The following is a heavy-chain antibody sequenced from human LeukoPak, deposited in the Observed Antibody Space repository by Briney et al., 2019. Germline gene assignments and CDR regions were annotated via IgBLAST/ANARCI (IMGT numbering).Heavy chain of an antibody. Sequence: SETLSLTCTVSGGSISSHYWSWIRQPPGKGLEWIGYIYYSGSTNYNPSLKSRVTISVDTSKNQFSLKLSSVTAADTAVYYCARFSATSSPVTQGLSGYYGMDVWGQGTTVTVSS. CDR3: ARFSATSSPVTQGLSGYYGMDV. J-gene: IGHJ6*02. D-gene: IGHD4-17*01. CDR2: IYYSGST. CDR1: GGSISSHY. V-gene: IGHV4-59*11.